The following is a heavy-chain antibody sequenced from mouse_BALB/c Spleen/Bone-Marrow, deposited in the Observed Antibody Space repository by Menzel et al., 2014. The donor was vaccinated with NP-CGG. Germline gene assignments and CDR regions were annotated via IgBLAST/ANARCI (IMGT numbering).Heavy chain of an antibody. CDR1: GFTFSNYW. Sequence: DVHLVESGGGLVQPGGSMKLSCVASGFTFSNYWMNWVRQSPEKGLEWVAEIRLKSNNYATLYAESVKGRFTLSRDDSKSSVYLQMNNLRAEDTGIYYCSRENSLLRLRAMDYWGQGTSVTVSS. CDR2: IRLKSNNYAT. V-gene: IGHV6-6*02. CDR3: SRENSLLRLRAMDY. J-gene: IGHJ4*01. D-gene: IGHD1-2*01.